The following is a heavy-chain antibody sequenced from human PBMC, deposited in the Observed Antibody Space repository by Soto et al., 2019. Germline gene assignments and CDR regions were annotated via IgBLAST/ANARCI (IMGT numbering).Heavy chain of an antibody. CDR1: GGSVRAPDW. Sequence: SETLSLTCTLSGGSVRAPDWWNWVRQSPDKGLEWIAEVHISGHSNYNPSLRSRVSVPIDSSKNQFYLNLNSVTAADTAIYYCARARQGCSANNCYFDPWGQGTQVTVSS. J-gene: IGHJ5*01. D-gene: IGHD1-1*01. V-gene: IGHV4-4*02. CDR3: ARARQGCSANNCYFDP. CDR2: VHISGHS.